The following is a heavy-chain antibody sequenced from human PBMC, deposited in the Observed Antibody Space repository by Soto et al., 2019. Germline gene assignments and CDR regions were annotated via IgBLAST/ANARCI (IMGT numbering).Heavy chain of an antibody. D-gene: IGHD3-16*02. CDR3: AHGILDYDYVWGSYRCYFDY. CDR2: IYWNDDK. Sequence: SGPTLVNPTQTLTLTCTFSGFSLSTSGVGVGWIRQPPGKALEWLALIYWNDDKRYSPSLKSRLTITKDTSKNQVVLTMTNMDPVDTATYYCAHGILDYDYVWGSYRCYFDYWGQGTLVTVSS. CDR1: GFSLSTSGVG. V-gene: IGHV2-5*01. J-gene: IGHJ4*02.